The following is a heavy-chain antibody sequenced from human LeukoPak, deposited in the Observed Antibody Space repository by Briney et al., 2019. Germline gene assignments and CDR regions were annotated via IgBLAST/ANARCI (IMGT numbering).Heavy chain of an antibody. CDR2: ISSSGSNI. J-gene: IGHJ4*02. Sequence: PGGSLRLSCAASGFTFSSYEMNWVRQAPGKGLEWVSYISSSGSNIYYADSVKGRFTISRDNAKNSLYLQMNSLRAEDTAVYYRAREVRTSGSPYYFDYWGQGTLVTVSS. CDR1: GFTFSSYE. CDR3: AREVRTSGSPYYFDY. V-gene: IGHV3-48*03. D-gene: IGHD1-26*01.